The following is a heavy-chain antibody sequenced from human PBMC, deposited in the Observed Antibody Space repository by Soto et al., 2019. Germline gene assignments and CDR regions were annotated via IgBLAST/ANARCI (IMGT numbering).Heavy chain of an antibody. CDR2: IYYSGST. CDR3: AREGCSSTSCYLGIGAFDI. J-gene: IGHJ3*02. V-gene: IGHV4-59*01. Sequence: SETLSLTCTVSGGSISSYYWSWIRQPPGKGLEWIGYIYYSGSTNYNPSLKSRVTISVDTSKNQFSLKLSSVTAADTAVYYCAREGCSSTSCYLGIGAFDIWGQGTMVTVSS. CDR1: GGSISSYY. D-gene: IGHD2-2*01.